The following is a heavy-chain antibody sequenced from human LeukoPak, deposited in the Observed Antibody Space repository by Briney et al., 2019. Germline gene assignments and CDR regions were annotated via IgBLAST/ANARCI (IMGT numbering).Heavy chain of an antibody. J-gene: IGHJ6*02. Sequence: SETLSLTCAVYGGSFSGYYWSWIRQPPGKGLEWIGEINHSGSTNYNPSLKSRVTISVDTSKNQFSLKLSSVTAADTAVYYCASLVSSGGYYGMDVWGQGTTVTVSS. CDR3: ASLVSSGGYYGMDV. V-gene: IGHV4-34*01. CDR1: GGSFSGYY. D-gene: IGHD6-19*01. CDR2: INHSGST.